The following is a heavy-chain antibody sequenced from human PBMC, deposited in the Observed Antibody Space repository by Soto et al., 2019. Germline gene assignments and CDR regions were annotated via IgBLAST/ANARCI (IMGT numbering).Heavy chain of an antibody. D-gene: IGHD5-12*01. J-gene: IGHJ6*02. V-gene: IGHV1-69*13. CDR1: GGTFSRYA. CDR3: ARGGLGIVPTIDYYGMDV. Sequence: GASVKVSCKASGGTFSRYAISWVRQAPVQRLEWMGGIIPIFGTANYAQKFQGRVTITAEESTSTAYMELSSLRSEDTAVYYCARGGLGIVPTIDYYGMDVWGQGTTVTVS. CDR2: IIPIFGTA.